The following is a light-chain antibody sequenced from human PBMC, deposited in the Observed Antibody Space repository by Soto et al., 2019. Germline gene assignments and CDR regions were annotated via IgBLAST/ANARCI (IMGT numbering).Light chain of an antibody. CDR2: GGS. CDR1: QSVSSSY. CDR3: QQYGSLPRT. V-gene: IGKV3-20*01. J-gene: IGKJ2*01. Sequence: EIVLTQSPGTLSLSPGERATLSCRASQSVSSSYLGWYQQKPGQAPRLLIYGGSSRATGIPDRFSGSGSGTDFTLTISRLEPEDFAVYYCQQYGSLPRTFGQGPKLEIK.